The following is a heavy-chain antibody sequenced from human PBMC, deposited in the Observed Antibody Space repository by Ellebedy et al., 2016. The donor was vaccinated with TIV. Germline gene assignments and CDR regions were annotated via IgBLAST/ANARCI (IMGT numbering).Heavy chain of an antibody. CDR2: IKQDGSEK. CDR1: GFTFSNYW. Sequence: GESLKISCGTSGFTFSNYWMTWVRQAPGKGLEWVANIKQDGSEKYYVDSVKGRFSISRDSTKNSLYLQMNSLTDEDTAVYYCARDQWLGRAYYFDYWGQGTLVTVSS. V-gene: IGHV3-7*01. J-gene: IGHJ4*02. CDR3: ARDQWLGRAYYFDY. D-gene: IGHD6-19*01.